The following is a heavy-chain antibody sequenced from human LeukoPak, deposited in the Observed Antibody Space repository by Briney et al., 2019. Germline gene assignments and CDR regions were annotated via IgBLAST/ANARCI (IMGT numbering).Heavy chain of an antibody. J-gene: IGHJ4*02. CDR1: GGSISSSSYY. V-gene: IGHV4-39*01. CDR2: IYYSGST. D-gene: IGHD6-19*01. Sequence: SETLSLTCTVSGGSISSSSYYWGWIRQPPGKGLEWNGSIYYSGSTYYNPSLKSRVTISVDTSKNQFSLKLSSVTAADTAVYYCARHVGIAVAADYWGQGTLVTVSS. CDR3: ARHVGIAVAADY.